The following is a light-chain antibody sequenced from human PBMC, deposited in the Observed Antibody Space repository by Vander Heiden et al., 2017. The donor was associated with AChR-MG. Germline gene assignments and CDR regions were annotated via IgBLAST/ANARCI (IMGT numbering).Light chain of an antibody. CDR1: SSDVGYSNR. CDR2: EVT. Sequence: QSALTQPPSMSGSPGQSVTISCTGTSSDVGYSNRVSWYLQSPGTCPKLLIYEVTDRPAGVPDRFSASKAGNTASLTIAGLQAEDEADYYCSSYTSSTTLVFGGGTKLTVL. V-gene: IGLV2-18*02. CDR3: SSYTSSTTLV. J-gene: IGLJ2*01.